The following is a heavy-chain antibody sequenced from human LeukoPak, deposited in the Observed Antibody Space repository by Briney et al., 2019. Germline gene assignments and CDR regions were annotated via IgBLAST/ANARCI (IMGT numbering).Heavy chain of an antibody. D-gene: IGHD3-3*01. CDR3: ARVPNFWSGYYVDY. CDR2: ISRGSSHI. J-gene: IGHJ4*02. Sequence: GRSLRLSCAASGFNLSTYGFNWVRQAPGKGLEWVSSISRGSSHIYYGDSVKGRFTISRDNAKNSLYLQMNSLRAEDTAVYYCARVPNFWSGYYVDYWGQGTLVTVSS. V-gene: IGHV3-21*01. CDR1: GFNLSTYG.